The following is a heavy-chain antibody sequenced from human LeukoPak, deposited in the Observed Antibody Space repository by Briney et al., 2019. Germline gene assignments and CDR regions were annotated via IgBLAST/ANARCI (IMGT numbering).Heavy chain of an antibody. D-gene: IGHD1-26*01. V-gene: IGHV4-59*01. CDR1: GASISRDY. CDR2: IYNGGST. J-gene: IGHJ4*02. Sequence: PSETLSLTCTVSGASISRDYWTWIRQPPGKGREWIGYIYNGGSTTYSPSLNSRVTISLDTSNNQVSLRLSSVTAADTAVYYCAKGGTYGGGADYWGQGTLVTVSS. CDR3: AKGGTYGGGADY.